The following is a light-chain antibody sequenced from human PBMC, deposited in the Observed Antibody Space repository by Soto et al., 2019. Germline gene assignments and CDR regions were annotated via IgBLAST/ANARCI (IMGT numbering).Light chain of an antibody. V-gene: IGKV1-5*03. CDR1: QIISSW. CDR2: KAS. J-gene: IGKJ1*01. Sequence: DIQMTQSPSTLSASVGDRVTITCRASQIISSWLAWYQQKPGKAPKLLIYKASSLESGVPLRFSGSGSGTLFTLTISSLQPDDFATYYCQQYNTYPWTFDQGTKVEIK. CDR3: QQYNTYPWT.